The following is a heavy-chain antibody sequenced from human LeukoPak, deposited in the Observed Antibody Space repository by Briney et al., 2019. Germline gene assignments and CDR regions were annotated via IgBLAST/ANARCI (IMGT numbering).Heavy chain of an antibody. CDR2: INHSGST. J-gene: IGHJ4*02. CDR3: ARGMYFDY. V-gene: IGHV4-34*01. D-gene: IGHD2-8*01. CDR1: GGSFSGYY. Sequence: ASETLSLTCAVYGGSFSGYYWSWIRQPPGKGLEWIGEINHSGSTNYNPSLKSRVTISVDTSKNQFSLELSSVTAADTAVYYCARGMYFDYWGQGTLVTVSS.